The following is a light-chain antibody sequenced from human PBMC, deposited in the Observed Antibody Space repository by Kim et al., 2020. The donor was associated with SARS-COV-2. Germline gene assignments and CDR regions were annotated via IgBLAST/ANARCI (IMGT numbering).Light chain of an antibody. CDR2: AAS. CDR3: LQHNTYPLT. J-gene: IGKJ4*01. CDR1: QGINNY. Sequence: ASVGDRVTITGRASQGINNYLAWFQQKPGKVPKRLIYAASTLQSGVPSRFSGSVSGTEFTLTISSLQPEDSATYYCLQHNTYPLTFGGGTRVDIK. V-gene: IGKV1-17*03.